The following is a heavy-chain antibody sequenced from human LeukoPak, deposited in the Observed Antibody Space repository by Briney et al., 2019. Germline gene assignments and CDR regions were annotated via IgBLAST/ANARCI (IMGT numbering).Heavy chain of an antibody. Sequence: GGSLRLSCAASGFTFSSYGMHWVRQAPGKGLEWVAVTWYDGSNKYYADSVKGRFTISRDNSKNTLYLQMNSLRAEDTAVYYCARDPLYYYDSSGYYYAGGLDYWGQGTLVTVSS. CDR2: TWYDGSNK. D-gene: IGHD3-22*01. J-gene: IGHJ4*02. CDR3: ARDPLYYYDSSGYYYAGGLDY. V-gene: IGHV3-33*01. CDR1: GFTFSSYG.